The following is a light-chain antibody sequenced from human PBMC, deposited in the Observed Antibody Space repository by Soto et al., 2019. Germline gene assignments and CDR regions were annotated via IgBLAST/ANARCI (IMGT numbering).Light chain of an antibody. CDR3: LLAYGGARPFV. V-gene: IGLV7-46*01. Sequence: QAVVTQEPSLTVSLGGTVTLTCDSSAGAVTRGHFPYWFQQKPGQAPRTLIYDTSNRHPWTPARFSGSLLGDKAALTLSGAQPEDEADYYCLLAYGGARPFVFGTGTKLTVL. CDR2: DTS. CDR1: AGAVTRGHF. J-gene: IGLJ6*01.